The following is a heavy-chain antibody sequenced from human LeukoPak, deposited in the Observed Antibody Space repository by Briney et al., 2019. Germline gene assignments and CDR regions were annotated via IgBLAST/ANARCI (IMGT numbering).Heavy chain of an antibody. CDR3: ARDPALWVGESNYFDY. V-gene: IGHV1-18*01. CDR2: VSAYNGNT. CDR1: GYTFTSYG. J-gene: IGHJ4*02. Sequence: ASVKVSCEASGYTFTSYGISWVRQTPGQGLEWMGWVSAYNGNTNYAQKLQGRVTMTTDTSTSTAYMELRSLRSDDTAVYYCARDPALWVGESNYFDYWGQGTLVTVSS. D-gene: IGHD3-10*01.